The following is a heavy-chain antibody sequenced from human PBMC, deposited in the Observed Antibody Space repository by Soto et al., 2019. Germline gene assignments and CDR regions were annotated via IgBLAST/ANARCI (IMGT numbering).Heavy chain of an antibody. CDR3: ARKARPQLGGMDV. D-gene: IGHD3-16*01. Sequence: QVQLVQSGAEVKNPGASVKVSCTASGYTLADFYVHWVRQAPGQGLEWMGWINPNNGAINYAPKFPGRVTMNRDRSISTAYLDLRGLRSEDTGVYYCARKARPQLGGMDVWGQGTTVTVSS. CDR1: GYTLADFY. J-gene: IGHJ6*02. V-gene: IGHV1-2*02. CDR2: INPNNGAI.